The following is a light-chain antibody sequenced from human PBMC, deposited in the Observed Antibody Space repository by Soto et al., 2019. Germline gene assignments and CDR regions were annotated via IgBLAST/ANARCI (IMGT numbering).Light chain of an antibody. CDR2: GNS. V-gene: IGLV1-40*01. J-gene: IGLJ1*01. Sequence: QSVLTQPPSVSGAPGQRVTISCTGSSSNIGAGYAVHWYQQLPGTAPKLLIYGNSNRPSGVPDRFSGSKSGTSASLAITGLQDEDEADYYCQAYDSRLSGLVFGTGTKLTVL. CDR3: QAYDSRLSGLV. CDR1: SSNIGAGYA.